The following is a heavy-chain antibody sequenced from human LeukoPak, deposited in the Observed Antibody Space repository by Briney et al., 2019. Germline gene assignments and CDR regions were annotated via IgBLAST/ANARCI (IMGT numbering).Heavy chain of an antibody. V-gene: IGHV4-34*01. D-gene: IGHD3-22*01. Sequence: SETLSLTCAVYGGSFSGYYWSWIRQPPGKGLEWIGEINHSGSTNYNPSLKSRVTISVDTSKNQFSLKLSSVTAADTAVYYCARRPSDRPGGYYDSSGFDYWGQGTLVTVSS. J-gene: IGHJ4*02. CDR2: INHSGST. CDR3: ARRPSDRPGGYYDSSGFDY. CDR1: GGSFSGYY.